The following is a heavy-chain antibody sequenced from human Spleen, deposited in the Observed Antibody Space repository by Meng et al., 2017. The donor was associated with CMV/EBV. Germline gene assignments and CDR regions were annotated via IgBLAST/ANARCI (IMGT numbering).Heavy chain of an antibody. CDR1: GGSMRSGNYY. J-gene: IGHJ4*02. CDR3: ASFDHIPRRNYFDY. V-gene: IGHV4-30-4*01. CDR2: IHHSGSA. D-gene: IGHD2-21*01. Sequence: QVQLKQSGPGLVEPSRTLSLPCTFSGGSMRSGNYYWGWSRQPPGKGLEWIGYIHHSGSAYYNPSLKSRVSISVDTSKNQFSLNLNFMTAADTAVYYCASFDHIPRRNYFDYWGQGTLVTV.